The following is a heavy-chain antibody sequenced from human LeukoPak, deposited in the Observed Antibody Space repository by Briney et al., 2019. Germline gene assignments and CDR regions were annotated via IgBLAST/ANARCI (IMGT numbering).Heavy chain of an antibody. J-gene: IGHJ4*02. CDR1: VGSISGYY. V-gene: IGHV4-59*08. CDR3: ARLARENRFGPYAY. CDR2: IYDSGST. Sequence: KPSETLSLTCTVSVGSISGYYWSWIRQPPGEGLEWIGYIYDSGSTDYNPSLRSRVTVSVDTSKNQFSLRLSSVTAADPAVYYCARLARENRFGPYAYWGQGTLVTVSS. D-gene: IGHD2/OR15-2a*01.